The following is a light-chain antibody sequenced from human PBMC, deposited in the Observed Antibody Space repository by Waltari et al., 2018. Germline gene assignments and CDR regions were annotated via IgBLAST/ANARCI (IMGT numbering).Light chain of an antibody. Sequence: TPGQRVTISCSGSSSNIGRNTVNWYQQLPGTAPKVLIYSNNQRPSGVPDRFSGSKSGTSASLAISGLQSEDEADYYCAAWDDSLNGHAVFGGGTKLTVL. CDR2: SNN. CDR3: AAWDDSLNGHAV. V-gene: IGLV1-44*01. CDR1: SSNIGRNT. J-gene: IGLJ2*01.